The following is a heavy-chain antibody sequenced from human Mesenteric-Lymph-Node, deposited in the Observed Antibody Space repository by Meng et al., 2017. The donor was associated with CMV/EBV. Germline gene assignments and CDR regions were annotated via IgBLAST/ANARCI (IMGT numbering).Heavy chain of an antibody. Sequence: GGSLRLSCAASGFSFINAWMSWVRQAPGKGLEWVGRIKSKTDGGTIDYAAPVKGRFTISRDDSKSTLYLQMNSLKIEDTAVYFCTTYRNWDNYFDYWGQGTLVTVSS. CDR3: TTYRNWDNYFDY. CDR1: GFSFINAW. D-gene: IGHD1/OR15-1a*01. CDR2: IKSKTDGGTI. J-gene: IGHJ4*02. V-gene: IGHV3-15*01.